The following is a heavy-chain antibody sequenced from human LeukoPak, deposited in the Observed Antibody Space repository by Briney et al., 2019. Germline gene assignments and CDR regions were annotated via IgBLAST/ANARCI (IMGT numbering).Heavy chain of an antibody. CDR2: IYHSGST. V-gene: IGHV4-4*02. D-gene: IGHD6-13*01. Sequence: SETLSLTCAVSGGSISSSNWWSWVRQPPGKGLEWIGEIYHSGSTNYNPSLKSRVTISVDKSKNQLSLTVNSVTAADTAVYYCARSLGSKWYLDYWGQGTLVTVSS. J-gene: IGHJ4*02. CDR1: GGSISSSNW. CDR3: ARSLGSKWYLDY.